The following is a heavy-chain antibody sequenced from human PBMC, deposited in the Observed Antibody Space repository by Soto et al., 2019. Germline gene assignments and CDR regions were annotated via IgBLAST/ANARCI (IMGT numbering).Heavy chain of an antibody. J-gene: IGHJ4*02. CDR1: GFTFNSYS. V-gene: IGHV3-21*01. Sequence: EVQLVESGGGLVKPGGSLRLSCAASGFTFNSYSMNWVRQAPGKGPEWVSSISSSSNYIYYADSMKGRFTISRDNAKNSLYLKMNSLRAEDTGVYYCARDLVGATIWGQGTLVTVSS. CDR3: ARDLVGATI. D-gene: IGHD1-26*01. CDR2: ISSSSNYI.